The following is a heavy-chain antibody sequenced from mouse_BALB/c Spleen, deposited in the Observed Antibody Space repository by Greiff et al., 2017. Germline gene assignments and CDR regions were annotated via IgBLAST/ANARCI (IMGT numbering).Heavy chain of an antibody. CDR3: ARSYGSSYWYFDV. V-gene: IGHV5-6-5*01. CDR1: GFTFSSYA. D-gene: IGHD1-1*01. J-gene: IGHJ1*01. CDR2: ISSGGST. Sequence: EVQGVESGGGLVKPGGSLKLSCAASGFTFSSYAMSWVRQTPEKRLEWVASISSGGSTYYPDSVKGRFTISRDNARNILYLQMSSLRSEDTAMYYCARSYGSSYWYFDVWGAGTTVTVSS.